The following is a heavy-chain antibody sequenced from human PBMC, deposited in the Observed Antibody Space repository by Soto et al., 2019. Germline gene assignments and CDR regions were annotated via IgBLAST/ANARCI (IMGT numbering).Heavy chain of an antibody. Sequence: GGSLRLSCGASGFTFSTYGMHWVRQAPGKGLEWVAVISDGGSNKYYADSVKGRFIISRDNSKSTLYLQMNSLGAEDTAVYYCAKDVSVAAADYYFDYWGQGTLVTVSS. CDR3: AKDVSVAAADYYFDY. J-gene: IGHJ4*02. D-gene: IGHD6-13*01. CDR1: GFTFSTYG. CDR2: ISDGGSNK. V-gene: IGHV3-30*18.